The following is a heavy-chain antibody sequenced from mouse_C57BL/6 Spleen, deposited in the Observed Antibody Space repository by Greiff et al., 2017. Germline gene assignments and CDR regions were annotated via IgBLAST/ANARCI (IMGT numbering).Heavy chain of an antibody. CDR3: ARGGGTFWGFAY. J-gene: IGHJ3*01. Sequence: VQLQQPGAELVMPGASVKLSCKASGYTFTSYWMHWVKQRPGQGLEWIGEIDPSDSYTNYNQKFKGKSTLTVDKSSSTAYMQLSSLTSEDSAVYYCARGGGTFWGFAYWGQGTLVTVSA. V-gene: IGHV1-69*01. CDR1: GYTFTSYW. D-gene: IGHD1-1*02. CDR2: IDPSDSYT.